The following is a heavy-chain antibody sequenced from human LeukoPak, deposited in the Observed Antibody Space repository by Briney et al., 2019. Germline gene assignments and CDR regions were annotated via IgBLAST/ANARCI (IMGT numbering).Heavy chain of an antibody. CDR1: GYTFTGYY. CDR2: INPNSGGT. Sequence: ASVKVSCKASGYTFTGYYMHWVRQAPGQGLEWMGWINPNSGGTNYAQKFQGRVTMTRDTSISTAYMELSRLRSGDTAVYYCARAVNTMVRGVPASFDPWGQGTLVTVSS. V-gene: IGHV1-2*02. J-gene: IGHJ5*02. CDR3: ARAVNTMVRGVPASFDP. D-gene: IGHD3-10*01.